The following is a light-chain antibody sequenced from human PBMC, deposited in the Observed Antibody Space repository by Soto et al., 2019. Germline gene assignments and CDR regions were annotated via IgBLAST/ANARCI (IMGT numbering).Light chain of an antibody. CDR3: QQDNSYTS. V-gene: IGKV1-5*03. J-gene: IGKJ2*01. CDR2: KAS. Sequence: DVQMTQSPSTLSASVGDRVTITCRASQSISSWLAWYQQKPGKAPKLLIYKASTLESGAPSRFSGSGSGTEFALTISSLQPDDSASYYCQQDNSYTSFGQGTKLEIK. CDR1: QSISSW.